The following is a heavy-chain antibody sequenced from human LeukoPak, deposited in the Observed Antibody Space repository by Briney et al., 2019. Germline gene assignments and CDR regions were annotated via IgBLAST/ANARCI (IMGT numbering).Heavy chain of an antibody. CDR3: AGTKYIGAAIDY. J-gene: IGHJ4*02. D-gene: IGHD3-16*01. CDR2: ISYDGSNK. V-gene: IGHV3-30*04. CDR1: GFTFSSYA. Sequence: PGRSLRLSCAASGFTFSSYAMHWVRQAPGKGLEWVAVISYDGSNKYYADSVKGRFTISRDNSKNTLYLQMNSLRVEDTAVYYCAGTKYIGAAIDYWGQGTLVTVSS.